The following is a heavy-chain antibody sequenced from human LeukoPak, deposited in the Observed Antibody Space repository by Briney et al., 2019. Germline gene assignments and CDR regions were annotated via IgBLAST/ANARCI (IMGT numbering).Heavy chain of an antibody. CDR1: GGSFSSSSYY. CDR2: ISYSGSP. CDR3: ARRYGDYGLFDY. V-gene: IGHV4-39*01. D-gene: IGHD4-17*01. J-gene: IGHJ4*02. Sequence: SETLSLTCTVSGGSFSSSSYYWGWIRQPPGKGLEWIGTISYSGSPYYNPSFKSRVTMSVDTSENQFSLKLSSVTAADTAVYYCARRYGDYGLFDYWGQGTLVTASS.